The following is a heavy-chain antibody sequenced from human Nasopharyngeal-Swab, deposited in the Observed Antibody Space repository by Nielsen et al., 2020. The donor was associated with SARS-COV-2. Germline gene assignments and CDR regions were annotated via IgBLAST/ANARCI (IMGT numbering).Heavy chain of an antibody. CDR1: GGTSSSYA. J-gene: IGHJ4*02. CDR3: ARSGYSNSDIDY. CDR2: IIPIFGTA. V-gene: IGHV1-69*13. D-gene: IGHD6-6*01. Sequence: SVKVSCKASGGTSSSYAISWVRQAPGQGLEWMGGIIPIFGTADYAQKFQDRVTITADESTSTAYMELGSLRSEDTAVYYCARSGYSNSDIDYWGQGTLVTVSS.